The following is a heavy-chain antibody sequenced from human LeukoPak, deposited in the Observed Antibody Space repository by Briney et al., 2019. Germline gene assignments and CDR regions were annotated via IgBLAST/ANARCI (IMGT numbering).Heavy chain of an antibody. CDR3: AKGRGYSYGYKYYFDY. CDR1: GFTFSSYS. CDR2: ISSSSSYI. J-gene: IGHJ4*02. D-gene: IGHD5-18*01. V-gene: IGHV3-21*04. Sequence: GGSLRLSCAASGFTFSSYSMNWARQAPGKGLEWVSSISSSSSYIYYADSVKGRFTISRDNSKNTLYLQMNSLRAEDTAVYYCAKGRGYSYGYKYYFDYWGQGTLVTVSS.